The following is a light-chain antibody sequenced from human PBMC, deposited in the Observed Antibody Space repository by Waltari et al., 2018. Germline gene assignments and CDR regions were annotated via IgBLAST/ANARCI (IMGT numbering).Light chain of an antibody. V-gene: IGLV2-14*01. CDR2: EVT. CDR1: STDIGAYNY. J-gene: IGLJ1*01. CDR3: CSYTISDTYV. Sequence: QSALTQPASVFESPGPSPTLPCPGTSTDIGAYNYAAWDQQHPGRAPKHMIYEVTKRPSGVSDRFSGSKSGNTAALTISGLQSEDEADYYCCSYTISDTYVFGTGTKVTVL.